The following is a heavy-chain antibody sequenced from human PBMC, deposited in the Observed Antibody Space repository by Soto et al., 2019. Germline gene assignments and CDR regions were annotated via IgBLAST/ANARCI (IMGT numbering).Heavy chain of an antibody. Sequence: EVQLVESGGGLDKPGGSLRLSCAASGFTFSSYSMNWVRQAPGKGLEWVSSISSSSSYIYYADSVKGRFTISRDNAKNSLYLQMNSLRAEDTAVYYCATLLRGVIIEDYWGQGTLVTVSS. CDR2: ISSSSSYI. CDR3: ATLLRGVIIEDY. CDR1: GFTFSSYS. V-gene: IGHV3-21*01. D-gene: IGHD3-10*01. J-gene: IGHJ4*02.